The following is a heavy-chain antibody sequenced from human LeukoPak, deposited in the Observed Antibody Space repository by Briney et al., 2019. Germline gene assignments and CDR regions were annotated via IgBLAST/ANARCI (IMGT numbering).Heavy chain of an antibody. D-gene: IGHD3-10*01. CDR2: IKQDGSEK. Sequence: GGSLRLSCAASGFTFNSYWMGWVRQAPGKGLEWVANIKQDGSEKYYVDSVKGRFTISRDNAKNSVYLQMNSLRAEDTAVYYCARQLGGSGSYWGQGTLVTVSS. CDR1: GFTFNSYW. CDR3: ARQLGGSGSY. V-gene: IGHV3-7*01. J-gene: IGHJ4*02.